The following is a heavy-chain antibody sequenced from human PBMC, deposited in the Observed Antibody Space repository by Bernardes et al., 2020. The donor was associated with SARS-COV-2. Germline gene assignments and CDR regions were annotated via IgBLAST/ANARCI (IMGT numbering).Heavy chain of an antibody. J-gene: IGHJ4*02. V-gene: IGHV1-69*02. CDR3: ATSGPPYYYDSSGYYHYFDY. D-gene: IGHD3-22*01. CDR2: IIPILGIA. CDR1: GGTFSSYT. Sequence: SVKVSCKASGGTFSSYTISWVRQAPGQGLEWMGRIIPILGIANYAQKFQGRVTITADKSTSTAYMELSSLRSEDTAVYYCATSGPPYYYDSSGYYHYFDYWGQGTLVTVSS.